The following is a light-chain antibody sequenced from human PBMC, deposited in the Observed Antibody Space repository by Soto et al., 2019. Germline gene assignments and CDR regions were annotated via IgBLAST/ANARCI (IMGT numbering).Light chain of an antibody. CDR1: SSDIGAGYD. CDR2: GNS. V-gene: IGLV1-40*01. Sequence: QSVLTQPPSVSGAPGQRVTISCTGSSSDIGAGYDVHWYQQLPGTAPKLLIYGNSQRPSGVPDRFSGSKSGTSASLAIIGLRAEDEAHYYCAAWDDSLRGVVFGGGTKVTVL. J-gene: IGLJ3*02. CDR3: AAWDDSLRGVV.